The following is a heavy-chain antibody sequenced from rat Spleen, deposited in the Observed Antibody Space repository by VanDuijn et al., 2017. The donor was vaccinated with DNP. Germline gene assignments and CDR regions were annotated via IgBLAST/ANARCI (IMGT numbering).Heavy chain of an antibody. J-gene: IGHJ4*01. CDR1: GFSLTSYS. CDR2: MWYDGDT. Sequence: QVQLKESGPGLVQPSETLSLTCTVSGFSLTSYSVSWVRQPAGKGPEWMGRMWYDGDTAYNSALKSRLSISRDTSKNPVFLKMDSLQPDDTATYYCTRDRPIATVSPYGTDAWGQGTSVTVSS. V-gene: IGHV2-63*01. CDR3: TRDRPIATVSPYGTDA. D-gene: IGHD1-2*01.